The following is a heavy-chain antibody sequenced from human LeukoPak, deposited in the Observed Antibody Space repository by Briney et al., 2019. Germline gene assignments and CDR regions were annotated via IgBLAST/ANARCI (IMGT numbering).Heavy chain of an antibody. CDR3: AKGSSGYFVDL. Sequence: GGSLRLSCAASGFIFNNYGLIWVRQAPGQGLEWVSAISNDGGGTNYADFVKGRFTISRDNSKNTLFLQMNGLRAEDTALYYCAKGSSGYFVDLWGQGTLVTVSS. CDR2: ISNDGGGT. D-gene: IGHD3-22*01. J-gene: IGHJ5*02. CDR1: GFIFNNYG. V-gene: IGHV3-23*01.